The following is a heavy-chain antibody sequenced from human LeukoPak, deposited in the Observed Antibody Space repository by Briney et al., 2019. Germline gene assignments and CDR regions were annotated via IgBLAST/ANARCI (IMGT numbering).Heavy chain of an antibody. V-gene: IGHV4-4*07. CDR3: ARGPLYSSVDWFDP. D-gene: IGHD3-22*01. Sequence: PSETLSLTCTVSGVSISHHYWSWIRQPAGSGLEWIGRIYVDGSNNYNPSLKSRVSMSVDTSRSQVSLNLRSVTAADTAVYYCARGPLYSSVDWFDPWGQGTLVTVSS. CDR1: GVSISHHY. CDR2: IYVDGSN. J-gene: IGHJ5*02.